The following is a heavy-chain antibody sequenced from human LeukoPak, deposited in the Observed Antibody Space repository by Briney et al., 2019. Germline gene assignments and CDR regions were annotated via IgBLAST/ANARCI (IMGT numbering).Heavy chain of an antibody. V-gene: IGHV4-61*02. D-gene: IGHD1-1*01. CDR1: GGSISSGSYY. J-gene: IGHJ4*02. CDR2: ISSSGST. CDR3: ARDRGTWNDDGFDY. Sequence: SETLSLTCTVSGGSISSGSYYWSWIRQPAGKGLEWIGRISSSGSTNQNPSLKSRVTISVDTSKNQFSLKLSSVTAADTAVYYCARDRGTWNDDGFDYWGQGTLVTVSS.